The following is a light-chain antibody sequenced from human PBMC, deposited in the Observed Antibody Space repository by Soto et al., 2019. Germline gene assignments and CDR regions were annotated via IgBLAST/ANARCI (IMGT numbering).Light chain of an antibody. Sequence: AIQMTQSPSSLSAFVGDRVTITCRASQGIRNDLGWYQQKPGKAPKLLIYAASNLQSGVPSRFSGSGSGTDFILTISSLQPEDFAVSYCLQDHNSPLTFGQGTRVEIK. CDR3: LQDHNSPLT. V-gene: IGKV1-6*01. CDR1: QGIRND. CDR2: AAS. J-gene: IGKJ1*01.